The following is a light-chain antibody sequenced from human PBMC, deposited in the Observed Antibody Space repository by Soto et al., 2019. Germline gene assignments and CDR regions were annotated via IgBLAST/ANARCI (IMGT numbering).Light chain of an antibody. J-gene: IGKJ1*01. CDR1: QSINNW. V-gene: IGKV1-5*01. Sequence: IQMTQSPSTLSASVGDRVTITCRASQSINNWLAWYQQKPGKAPKLLIYDASTLESGVPSRFSGSGSGTEFTLTISSLQPDDFATYYCQHYNSYSEAFGQGTKVELK. CDR3: QHYNSYSEA. CDR2: DAS.